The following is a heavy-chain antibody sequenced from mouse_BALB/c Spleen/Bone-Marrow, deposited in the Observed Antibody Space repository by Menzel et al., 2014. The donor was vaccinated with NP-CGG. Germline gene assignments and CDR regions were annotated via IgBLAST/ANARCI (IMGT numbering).Heavy chain of an antibody. D-gene: IGHD2-10*02. CDR3: TRGEYGNYGWAMDY. CDR1: GYTFTDYN. V-gene: IGHV1S29*02. J-gene: IGHJ4*01. CDR2: IYPYNGGT. Sequence: EVQLVESGPELVKPGASVKISCKASGYTFTDYNMHWVKQSHGKSLEWIGYIYPYNGGTGYNQKFKSKATLAVDNSSSTAYMGLRSLTSEDSAVYYCTRGEYGNYGWAMDYWGQGTSVTVSS.